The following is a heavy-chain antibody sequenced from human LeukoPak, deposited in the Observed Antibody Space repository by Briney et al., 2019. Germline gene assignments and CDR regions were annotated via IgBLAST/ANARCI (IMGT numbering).Heavy chain of an antibody. V-gene: IGHV5-51*01. CDR1: GSLFATYW. CDR2: IYPGDSDT. CDR3: ARVDSAMARPFDY. J-gene: IGHJ4*02. D-gene: IGHD5-18*01. Sequence: GESLKISCKVSGSLFATYWIAWVRQMPGKGLEWMGMIYPGDSDTRYSPSFQGQVTVSADKSITTAYLQWGSLKASDTAMYYCARVDSAMARPFDYWGQGTLVTVSS.